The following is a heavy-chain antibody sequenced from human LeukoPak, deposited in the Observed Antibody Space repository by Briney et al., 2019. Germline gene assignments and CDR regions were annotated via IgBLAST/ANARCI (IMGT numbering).Heavy chain of an antibody. CDR2: ISGSGGST. J-gene: IGHJ6*02. CDR3: ARGDSSGWYSSDYYYYAMDV. Sequence: GGSLRLSCAASGFTFSSYAMSWVRQAPGKGLEWVSAISGSGGSTYYADSVKGRFTISRDNSKKTLYLQINSLRPEDTAVYYCARGDSSGWYSSDYYYYAMDVWGQGTTVTVSS. V-gene: IGHV3-23*01. D-gene: IGHD6-19*01. CDR1: GFTFSSYA.